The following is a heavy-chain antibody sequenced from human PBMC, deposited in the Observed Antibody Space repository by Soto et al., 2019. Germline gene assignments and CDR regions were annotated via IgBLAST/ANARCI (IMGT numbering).Heavy chain of an antibody. Sequence: ASVTVSCKASGYTFNSYDINWVRQANGQGLEWMGWMNPNSGNTGYAQKFQGRVTMTRNTSISTAYMELSSLRSEDTAVYYCARGYKRGQQLLLYYYYYYYMDVWGKGTTVTVSS. V-gene: IGHV1-8*01. J-gene: IGHJ6*03. D-gene: IGHD6-13*01. CDR1: GYTFNSYD. CDR2: MNPNSGNT. CDR3: ARGYKRGQQLLLYYYYYYYMDV.